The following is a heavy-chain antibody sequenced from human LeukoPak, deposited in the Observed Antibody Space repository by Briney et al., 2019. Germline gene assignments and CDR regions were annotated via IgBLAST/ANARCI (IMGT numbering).Heavy chain of an antibody. CDR2: ISAYNGNT. V-gene: IGHV1-18*01. CDR3: ARDLVLLWFGELDNDYYYVDV. J-gene: IGHJ6*03. D-gene: IGHD3-10*01. CDR1: GYTFTSYG. Sequence: ASVKVSCKASGYTFTSYGISWVRQAPGQGLEWMGWISAYNGNTNYAQKLQGRVTMTTDTSTSTAYMELRSLRSDDTAVYYCARDLVLLWFGELDNDYYYVDVWGKGTTVTISS.